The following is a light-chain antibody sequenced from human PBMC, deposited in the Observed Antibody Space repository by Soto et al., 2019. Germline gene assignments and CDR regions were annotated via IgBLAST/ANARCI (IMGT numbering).Light chain of an antibody. CDR2: EVS. CDR1: SSDVGGYNY. Sequence: QSALTQPASVSGSPGQSITISCTGTSSDVGGYNYVSWYQQYPGKAPKLMIYEVSNRPSGVSNRFSGSKSGNTASLTISGLQAEDEADYYCSSYTSSSTLVFGGGTKVNVL. V-gene: IGLV2-14*01. CDR3: SSYTSSSTLV. J-gene: IGLJ3*02.